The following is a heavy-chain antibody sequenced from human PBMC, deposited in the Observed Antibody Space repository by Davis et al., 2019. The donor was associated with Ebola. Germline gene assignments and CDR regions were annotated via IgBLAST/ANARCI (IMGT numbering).Heavy chain of an antibody. J-gene: IGHJ6*02. CDR2: ISTTSSYI. D-gene: IGHD3-22*01. Sequence: GESLKISCAASGFTFSGYTMNWVRQAPGKGLEWVSSISTTSSYIYYAHSVKGRFTISRDNAKNSLYLQMNSLRAEDTALYYCAKEITMIVVAYGMDVWGQGTTVTVSS. V-gene: IGHV3-21*04. CDR3: AKEITMIVVAYGMDV. CDR1: GFTFSGYT.